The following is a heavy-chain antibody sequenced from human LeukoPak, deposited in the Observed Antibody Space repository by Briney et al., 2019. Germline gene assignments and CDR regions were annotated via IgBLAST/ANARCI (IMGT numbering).Heavy chain of an antibody. D-gene: IGHD5-18*01. CDR2: INPNSGGT. CDR3: ARDPGYSSPRGDY. V-gene: IGHV1-2*02. J-gene: IGHJ4*02. Sequence: ASVKVSCKASGYTFTDYFMHWVRQAPGQGLEWMGWINPNSGGTHYAQKFQGRVTMTRDTSISTAYMELSRLRSDDTAVYYCARDPGYSSPRGDYWGQGTLVIVSS. CDR1: GYTFTDYF.